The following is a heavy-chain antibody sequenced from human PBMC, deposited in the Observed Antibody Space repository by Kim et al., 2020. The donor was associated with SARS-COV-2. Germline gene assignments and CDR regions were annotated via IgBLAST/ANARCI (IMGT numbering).Heavy chain of an antibody. CDR3: ARGGGNYYGSGND. V-gene: IGHV1-8*01. D-gene: IGHD3-10*01. J-gene: IGHJ4*02. Sequence: YAQKFQGRVTMTRNTSISTAYMELSSLRSEDTAVYYCARGGGNYYGSGNDWGQGTLVTVSS.